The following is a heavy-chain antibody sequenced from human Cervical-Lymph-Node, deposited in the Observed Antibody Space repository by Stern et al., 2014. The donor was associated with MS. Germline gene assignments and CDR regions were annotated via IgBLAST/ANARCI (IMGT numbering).Heavy chain of an antibody. Sequence: VHLVESGGGVVQPGRSLTLSCAASGFSLSNSGMHWVRQAPGKGLEWVAVMSFIGGNKKYGDSVKGRFSIYRDMANNTLFLQMNSLRPEDTAVYYCMGVGDAMHVWGQGTTVMVSS. V-gene: IGHV3-30*03. CDR1: GFSLSNSG. CDR3: MGVGDAMHV. CDR2: MSFIGGNK. J-gene: IGHJ6*02.